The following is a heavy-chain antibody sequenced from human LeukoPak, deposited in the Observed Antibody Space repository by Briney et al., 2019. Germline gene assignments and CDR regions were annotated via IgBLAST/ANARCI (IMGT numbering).Heavy chain of an antibody. J-gene: IGHJ4*02. V-gene: IGHV3-30*18. D-gene: IGHD6-19*01. CDR1: GFTFSSYG. Sequence: GGSLRLPCAASGFTFSSYGMHWVRQAPGKGLEWVAVISYDGSNKYYADSVKGRFTISRDNSRNTLYLQMSNLRPEDTAVYYCAKETSSGWHNLDYWGQGTLVTVSS. CDR2: ISYDGSNK. CDR3: AKETSSGWHNLDY.